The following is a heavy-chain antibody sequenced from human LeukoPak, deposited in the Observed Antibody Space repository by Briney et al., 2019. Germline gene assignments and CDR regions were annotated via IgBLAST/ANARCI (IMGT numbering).Heavy chain of an antibody. CDR2: IYYSGST. V-gene: IGHV4-59*02. D-gene: IGHD3-10*01. CDR3: ARGFYGSGSYYKSPFDC. J-gene: IGHJ4*02. CDR1: GGSVSSYC. Sequence: PSETLSLTCTVSGGSVSSYCWSWIRQPPGKGLEWIGYIYYSGSTNYNASLKSRVSISVDTSKNQFSLRLSSVTAADTAVYYCARGFYGSGSYYKSPFDCWGQGTLVTVSS.